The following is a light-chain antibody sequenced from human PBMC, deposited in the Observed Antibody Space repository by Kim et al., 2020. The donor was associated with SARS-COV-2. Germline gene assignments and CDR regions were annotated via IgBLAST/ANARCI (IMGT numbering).Light chain of an antibody. V-gene: IGLV3-19*01. CDR3: NSRDSSGNHRVV. CDR1: SLRSYY. Sequence: LGQTVRITCQGDSLRSYYASWYQQKPGQAPVLVIYGKNNRPAGIPDRFSGSSSGNTAYLTITGAQAEDEADYYCNSRDSSGNHRVVFGGGTQLTVL. CDR2: GKN. J-gene: IGLJ2*01.